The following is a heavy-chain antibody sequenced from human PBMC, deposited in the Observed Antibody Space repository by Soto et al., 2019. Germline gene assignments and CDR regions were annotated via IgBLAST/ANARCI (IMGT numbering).Heavy chain of an antibody. CDR3: AKEFQVRGVVSGFDY. CDR1: GFTFSSYG. D-gene: IGHD3-10*01. V-gene: IGHV3-30*18. CDR2: ISYDGSNK. Sequence: QVQLVESGGGVVQPGRSLRLSCAASGFTFSSYGMHWVRQAPGKGLEWVAVISYDGSNKYYADSVKGRFTISRDNSKNTLYLQMNSLRAEDTAVYYCAKEFQVRGVVSGFDYWGQGTLVTVSS. J-gene: IGHJ4*02.